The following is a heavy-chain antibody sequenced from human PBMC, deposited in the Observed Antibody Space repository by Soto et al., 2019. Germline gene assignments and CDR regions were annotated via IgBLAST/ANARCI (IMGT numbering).Heavy chain of an antibody. D-gene: IGHD3-10*01. CDR2: IYIGGTS. CDR1: GFTVSSNY. Sequence: GGSLRLSCAASGFTVSSNYMSWVRQAPGKGLEWVSVIYIGGTSYYADSVRGRFTISRHNSENTIYLQMNSLRAEDTAVYYCARDLRLVGFGEFDLWGRGTLVTVSS. CDR3: ARDLRLVGFGEFDL. J-gene: IGHJ2*01. V-gene: IGHV3-53*04.